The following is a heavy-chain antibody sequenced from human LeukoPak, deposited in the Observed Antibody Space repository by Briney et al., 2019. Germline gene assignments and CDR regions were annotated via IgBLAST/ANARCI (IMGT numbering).Heavy chain of an antibody. CDR2: MNPHTGET. J-gene: IGHJ6*03. V-gene: IGHV1-8*03. CDR1: GYTFASAD. Sequence: VASVKVSCKASGYTFASADISWVRQATGQGLEWMGWMNPHTGETGYAQKFQGRITLSRDASISTAYMELSSLRSDDTAVYYCARGSGGFDSDFIYYFYMDVWGKGTTVIVSS. CDR3: ARGSGGFDSDFIYYFYMDV. D-gene: IGHD3-9*01.